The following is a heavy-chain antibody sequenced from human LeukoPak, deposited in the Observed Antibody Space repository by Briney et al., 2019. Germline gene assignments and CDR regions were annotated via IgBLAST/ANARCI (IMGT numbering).Heavy chain of an antibody. CDR1: GFTFSSYA. V-gene: IGHV3-23*01. CDR3: AKAGYNWNDVTPPPWFDY. J-gene: IGHJ4*02. CDR2: ISNSGVST. Sequence: GGSLRLSCAASGFTFSSYAMSWVRQAPGKGLEWVSGISNSGVSTYYADSGKGRFTISRDNSKNTLYLQMNSLRAEDTAVYYCAKAGYNWNDVTPPPWFDYWGQGTLVTVSS. D-gene: IGHD1-1*01.